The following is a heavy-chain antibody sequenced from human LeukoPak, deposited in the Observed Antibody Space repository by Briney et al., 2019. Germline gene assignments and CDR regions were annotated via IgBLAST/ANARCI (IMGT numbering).Heavy chain of an antibody. CDR1: GFTFSSYS. Sequence: GGSLRLSCAASGFTFSSYSMNWVRQAPGKGLGWVSDISGSGSSAYYADSVRGRFTISRDNSKNTLYLQMNSLRAEDTAVYYCAKEVYSYGPRGLDYWGQGTLVTVSS. D-gene: IGHD5-18*01. CDR2: ISGSGSSA. V-gene: IGHV3-23*01. J-gene: IGHJ4*02. CDR3: AKEVYSYGPRGLDY.